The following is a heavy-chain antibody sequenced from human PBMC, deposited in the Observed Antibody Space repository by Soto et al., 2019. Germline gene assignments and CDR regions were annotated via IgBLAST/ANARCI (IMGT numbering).Heavy chain of an antibody. V-gene: IGHV4-34*01. D-gene: IGHD6-13*01. CDR3: ARVDSSSWYQAPNWFDP. CDR1: GGSFSGYY. Sequence: SETLSLTCAVYGGSFSGYYWTWIRQPPGTGLEWIGEINHSGSTYYNPSLKSRVTISVDKSKNQFSLKLSSVTAADTAVYYCARVDSSSWYQAPNWFDPWGQGTLVTVS. J-gene: IGHJ5*02. CDR2: INHSGST.